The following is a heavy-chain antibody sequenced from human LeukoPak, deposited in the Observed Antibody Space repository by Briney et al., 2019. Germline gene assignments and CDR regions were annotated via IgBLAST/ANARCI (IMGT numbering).Heavy chain of an antibody. CDR3: AKKAQYNGNYPLDY. CDR2: IGSSSSTI. Sequence: GGSLRLSCVASGFTFSSYSMNWVRQAPGKGLEWVSYIGSSSSTIYYADSVKGRFTISRDNSKNTLYLQMNSLRAEDTALYFCAKKAQYNGNYPLDYWGQGTLVTVSS. J-gene: IGHJ4*02. D-gene: IGHD1-26*01. CDR1: GFTFSSYS. V-gene: IGHV3-48*04.